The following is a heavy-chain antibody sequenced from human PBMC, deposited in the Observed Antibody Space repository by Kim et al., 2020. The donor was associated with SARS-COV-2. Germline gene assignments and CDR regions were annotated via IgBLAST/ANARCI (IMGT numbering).Heavy chain of an antibody. V-gene: IGHV3-21*04. CDR3: ARDCSSTSCYGSHGYNWFDP. CDR1: GFTFSSYS. J-gene: IGHJ5*02. D-gene: IGHD2-2*01. Sequence: GGSLRLSCASSGFTFSSYSMNWVRQAPGKGLEWVSSISSSSSYIYYADSVKGRFTISRDNAKNSLYLQMNSLRAEDTAVYYCARDCSSTSCYGSHGYNWFDPWGQGTLVTVSS. CDR2: ISSSSSYI.